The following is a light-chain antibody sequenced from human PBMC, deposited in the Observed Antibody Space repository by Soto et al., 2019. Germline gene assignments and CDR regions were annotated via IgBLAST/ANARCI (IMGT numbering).Light chain of an antibody. CDR3: AAWDDSLNGRV. CDR2: SNN. CDR1: SSNIGSNT. J-gene: IGLJ2*01. Sequence: QSVLTQPPSASGTPGQRVTISCSGSSSNIGSNTVNWYQQLPGTAPKLLIYSNNQRPSGVPDRFSGSKSGTSACLAISGLQSEDEADYYCAAWDDSLNGRVFGGGTKLTV. V-gene: IGLV1-44*01.